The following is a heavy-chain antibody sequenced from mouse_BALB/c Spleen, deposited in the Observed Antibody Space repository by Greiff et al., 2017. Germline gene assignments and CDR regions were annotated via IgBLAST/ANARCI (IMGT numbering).Heavy chain of an antibody. J-gene: IGHJ2*01. CDR1: GFTFSSFG. V-gene: IGHV5-17*02. Sequence: EVKLMESGGGLVQPGGSRKLSCAASGFTFSSFGMHWVRQAPEKGLEWVAYISRGSSTIYYADTVKGRFTITRDNPKNTLFLQMTSLRSEDTAMYYGAGSHYFDVWGEGTTLTVSS. CDR3: AGSHYFDV. CDR2: ISRGSSTI.